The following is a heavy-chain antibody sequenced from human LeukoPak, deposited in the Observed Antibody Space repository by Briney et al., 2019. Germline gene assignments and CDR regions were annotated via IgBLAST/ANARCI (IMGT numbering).Heavy chain of an antibody. V-gene: IGHV3-23*01. CDR3: GKTTVGYSSGQKPAWPVDY. Sequence: PGGSLRLSCEASGFTFGSHAMYWVRQALGKGLEWVAGIFGSGGSPHYADSVKGRFTISRDNPRNTVYLQINSLRADDTAVYYCGKTTVGYSSGQKPAWPVDYWGQGTLVTVSS. CDR1: GFTFGSHA. CDR2: IFGSGGSP. D-gene: IGHD5-18*01. J-gene: IGHJ4*02.